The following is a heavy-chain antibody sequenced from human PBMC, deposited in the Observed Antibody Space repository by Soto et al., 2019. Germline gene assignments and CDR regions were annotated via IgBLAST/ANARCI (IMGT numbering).Heavy chain of an antibody. Sequence: EVQLVESGGGLVQPGGSLRLSCAASGSAFSDHHMDWVRQASGKGLEWVGRARNEVNSYTIAYAASVKGRFTISRDDSKNSLYLQMNSLRTEDTAVYFCARLMGTSFDLWGQGTLVTVSS. J-gene: IGHJ4*02. CDR1: GSAFSDHH. V-gene: IGHV3-72*01. CDR3: ARLMGTSFDL. D-gene: IGHD2-8*01. CDR2: ARNEVNSYTI.